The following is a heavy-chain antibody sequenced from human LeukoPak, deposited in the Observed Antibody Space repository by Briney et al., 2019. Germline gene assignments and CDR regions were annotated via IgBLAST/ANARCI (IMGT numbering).Heavy chain of an antibody. D-gene: IGHD6-19*01. V-gene: IGHV3-23*01. J-gene: IGHJ4*02. CDR3: AKEGSVAVAGDLEEYYFDY. CDR1: GFTFSSYA. Sequence: PGGSLRLSCAASGFTFSSYAMSWVRQAPGQGLEWVSAISGSGGSTYYADSVKGRFTISRDNSKNTLYLQMNSLRAEDTAVYYCAKEGSVAVAGDLEEYYFDYWGQGTLVTVSS. CDR2: ISGSGGST.